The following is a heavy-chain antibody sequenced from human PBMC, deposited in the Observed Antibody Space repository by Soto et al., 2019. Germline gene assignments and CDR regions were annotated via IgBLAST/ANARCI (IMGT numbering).Heavy chain of an antibody. D-gene: IGHD6-25*01. CDR3: ACGPRVVGYYCYYYGMDV. J-gene: IGHJ6*02. CDR2: IIPIFGTR. CDR1: GGTFSSYA. Sequence: SVKVSCKSSGGTFSSYAISWVRQAPGQGLEWMGGIIPIFGTRNYTQKFQGRVTITAVESTSTAYRLLSHLKSENPAVSYCACGPRVVGYYCYYYGMDVWGQGTTVTVSS. V-gene: IGHV1-69*13.